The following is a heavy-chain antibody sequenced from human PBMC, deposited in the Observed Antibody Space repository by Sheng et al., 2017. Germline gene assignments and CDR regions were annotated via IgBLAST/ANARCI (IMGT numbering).Heavy chain of an antibody. J-gene: IGHJ6*02. V-gene: IGHV1-2*02. CDR2: INPNSGGT. Sequence: QVQLVQSGAEVKKPGASVKVSCKASGYTFTGYYMHWVRQAPGQGLEWMGWINPNSGGTNYAQKFKGRVTMTRDTSISTAYMELSRLRSDDTAVYYCARVGGDGYNFLMNLYYYYGMDVWDQGP. D-gene: IGHD5-12*01. CDR3: ARVGGDGYNFLMNLYYYYGMDV. CDR1: GYTFTGYY.